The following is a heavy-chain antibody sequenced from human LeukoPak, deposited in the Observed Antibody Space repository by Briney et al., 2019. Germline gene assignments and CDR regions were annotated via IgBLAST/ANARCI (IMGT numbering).Heavy chain of an antibody. J-gene: IGHJ4*02. D-gene: IGHD3-10*01. CDR3: ARDEGSGNYYMDQ. CDR2: ISVSGGII. CDR1: GFLLSSYD. Sequence: GGSLRLSCATSGFLLSSYDMNWVRQAPGKGLGWVSYISVSGGIIHYADSAKGRFTISRDNAKRTLYLQMNGLRDEDTAVYYCARDEGSGNYYMDQWGQGTLVTVSS. V-gene: IGHV3-48*03.